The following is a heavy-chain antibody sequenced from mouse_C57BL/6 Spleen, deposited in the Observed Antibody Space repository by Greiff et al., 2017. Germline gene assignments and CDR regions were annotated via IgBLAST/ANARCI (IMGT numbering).Heavy chain of an antibody. J-gene: IGHJ4*01. CDR3: ARRSGYAMDY. V-gene: IGHV5-9*01. D-gene: IGHD3-2*02. CDR2: ISGGGGNT. Sequence: EVKLMESGGGLVKPGGSLKLSCAASGFTFSSYTMSWVRQTPEKRLEWVATISGGGGNTYYPDSVKGRFTISRDNAKNTLYLQMSSLRSEDTALYYCARRSGYAMDYWGQGTSVTVSS. CDR1: GFTFSSYT.